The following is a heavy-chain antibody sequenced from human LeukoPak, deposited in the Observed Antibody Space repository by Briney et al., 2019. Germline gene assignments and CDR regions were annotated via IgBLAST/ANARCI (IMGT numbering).Heavy chain of an antibody. J-gene: IGHJ4*02. D-gene: IGHD1-1*01. V-gene: IGHV4-30-2*01. CDR1: GGSFSSGGYY. Sequence: SETLSLTCTVSGGSFSSGGYYWSWIRQPPGKGLEWIGYIYHSGSTYYNPSLKSRVTISVDRSKNQFSLKLSSLTAADTAVYYCARRATGTTHFDYWGQGTLVTVSS. CDR3: ARRATGTTHFDY. CDR2: IYHSGST.